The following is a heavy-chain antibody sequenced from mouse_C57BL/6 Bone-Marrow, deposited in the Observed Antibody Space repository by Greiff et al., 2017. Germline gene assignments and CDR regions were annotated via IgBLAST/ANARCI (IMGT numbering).Heavy chain of an antibody. CDR2: IYPRSGNT. V-gene: IGHV1-81*01. CDR3: ASPITTVVADY. CDR1: GYTFTSYG. D-gene: IGHD1-1*01. J-gene: IGHJ2*01. Sequence: QVQLKESGAELARPGASVKLSCKASGYTFTSYGISWVKQRTGQGLEWIGEIYPRSGNTYYNEKFKGKATLTADKSSSTAYMELRSLTSEDSAVYFCASPITTVVADYWGKGTTLTVSS.